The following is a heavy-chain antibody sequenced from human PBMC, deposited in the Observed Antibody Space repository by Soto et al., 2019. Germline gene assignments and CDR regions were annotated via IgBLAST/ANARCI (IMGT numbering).Heavy chain of an antibody. J-gene: IGHJ5*02. V-gene: IGHV4-31*03. D-gene: IGHD3-3*01. CDR1: GGSISSGDYY. CDR3: ARWWSGSRQGFDP. Sequence: SETQSLTSPVSGGSISSGDYYWSWIRQHPGKGLEWIGYIYYSGSTYYNPSLKSRVTISVDTSKNQFSLKLSSVTAADTAVYYCARWWSGSRQGFDPWGQGTLVTVS. CDR2: IYYSGST.